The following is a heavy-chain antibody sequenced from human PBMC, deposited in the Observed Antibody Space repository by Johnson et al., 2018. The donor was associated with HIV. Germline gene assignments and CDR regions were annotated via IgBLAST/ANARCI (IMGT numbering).Heavy chain of an antibody. D-gene: IGHD6-19*01. CDR2: ISWNSGSI. CDR3: ARGGSGWYFAFDI. V-gene: IGHV3-11*04. CDR1: GFTFSDYY. J-gene: IGHJ3*02. Sequence: VQLVESGGGLVQPGGSLRLSCAASGFTFSDYYMSWVRQAPGKGLEWVSGISWNSGSIGYADSVRGRFTVSRDNAKNSLYLQMNSLRAEDTAVYYCARGGSGWYFAFDIWGQGTMVTVSS.